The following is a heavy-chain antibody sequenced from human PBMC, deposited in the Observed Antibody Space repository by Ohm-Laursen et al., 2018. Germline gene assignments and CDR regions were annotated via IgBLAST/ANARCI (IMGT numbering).Heavy chain of an antibody. CDR3: AKGSSWRPMDV. CDR2: ISWNSGSV. Sequence: SLRLSCTASGFTFDDYAMHWVRQAPGKGLEWVSGISWNSGSVGYADSVKGRITISRDNAKNSLYLQMNSLRAEDTALYYCAKGSSWRPMDVWGQGTTVTVSS. CDR1: GFTFDDYA. J-gene: IGHJ6*02. V-gene: IGHV3-9*01. D-gene: IGHD6-13*01.